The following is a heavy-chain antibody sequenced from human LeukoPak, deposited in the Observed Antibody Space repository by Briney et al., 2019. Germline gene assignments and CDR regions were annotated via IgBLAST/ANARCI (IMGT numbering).Heavy chain of an antibody. J-gene: IGHJ3*02. V-gene: IGHV1-69*13. Sequence: SVKVSCKASGGTFSSYAISWVRQAPGRGLEWMGGIIPIFGTANYAQKFQGRVTITADESTSTAYMELSSLRSEDTAVYYCARGDSGSYFDAFDIWGQGTMVTVSS. CDR1: GGTFSSYA. CDR3: ARGDSGSYFDAFDI. CDR2: IIPIFGTA. D-gene: IGHD1-26*01.